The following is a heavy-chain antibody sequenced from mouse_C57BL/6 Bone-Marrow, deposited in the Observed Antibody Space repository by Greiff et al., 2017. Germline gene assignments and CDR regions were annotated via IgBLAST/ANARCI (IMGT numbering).Heavy chain of an antibody. CDR1: GYTFTSYW. V-gene: IGHV1-72*01. Sequence: QVQLQQPGAELVKPGASVKLSCKASGYTFTSYWMHWVKQRPGRGLEWIGRIDPKSGGTKYNEKFKSKATLTVDKPSSTAYMQLSSLTSEDSAVYDCAKSNYADYYAMDYWGQGTAVTVSS. CDR3: AKSNYADYYAMDY. CDR2: IDPKSGGT. J-gene: IGHJ4*01. D-gene: IGHD2-5*01.